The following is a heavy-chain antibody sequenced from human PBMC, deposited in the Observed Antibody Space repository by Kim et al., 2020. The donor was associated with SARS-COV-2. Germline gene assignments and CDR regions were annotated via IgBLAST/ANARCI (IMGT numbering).Heavy chain of an antibody. CDR1: GFTFSSYA. CDR3: AKDALAYDILTGYTN. D-gene: IGHD3-9*01. V-gene: IGHV3-23*01. CDR2: ISGSGGST. Sequence: GGSLRLSCAASGFTFSSYAMRWVRQAPGKGLEWVSAISGSGGSTYYADSVKGRFTNSRDNSKNTLYLQMNSLRAEDTAVYYCAKDALAYDILTGYTNWGQGTRVTVSS. J-gene: IGHJ4*02.